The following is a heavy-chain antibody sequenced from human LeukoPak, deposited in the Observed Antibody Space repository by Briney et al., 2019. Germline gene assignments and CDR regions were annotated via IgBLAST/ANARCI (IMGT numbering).Heavy chain of an antibody. CDR1: GFTFSSYS. J-gene: IGHJ4*02. CDR3: ARDFPGSPRNPYFDY. Sequence: GGSLRLSCAASGFTFSSYSMNWVRQAPGKGLEWVSSISSSSSSYIYYADSVKGRFTISRDNAKNSLYLQMNSLRAEDTAVYYCARDFPGSPRNPYFDYWGQGTLVTVSS. V-gene: IGHV3-21*01. CDR2: ISSSSSSYI. D-gene: IGHD3-10*01.